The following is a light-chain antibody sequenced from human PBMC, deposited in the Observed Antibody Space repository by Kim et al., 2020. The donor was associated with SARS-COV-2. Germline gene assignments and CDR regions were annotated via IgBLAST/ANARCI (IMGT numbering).Light chain of an antibody. CDR2: TND. V-gene: IGLV1-44*01. CDR1: RSNIGSNT. CDR3: AAWDDSPNGYV. J-gene: IGLJ1*01. Sequence: ELTQPPSASGAPGQRVTISCSGSRSNIGSNTVNWYQQLPGTAPKLLIYTNDQRPSGVPDRFSGSKSGTSASLAISGLQSEDEADYYCAAWDDSPNGYVFGTGTKVTVL.